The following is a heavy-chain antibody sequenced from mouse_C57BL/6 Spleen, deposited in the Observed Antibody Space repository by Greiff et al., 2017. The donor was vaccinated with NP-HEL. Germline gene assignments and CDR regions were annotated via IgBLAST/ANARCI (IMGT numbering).Heavy chain of an antibody. CDR3: ARERRPYYFDY. Sequence: QVQLQQSGPELVKPGASVKISCKASGYAFSSSWMNWVKQRPGKGLEWIGRIYPGDGDTNYNGKFKGKATLTADKSSSTAYMQLSSLTSEDSAVYFCARERRPYYFDYWGQGTTLTVSS. CDR2: IYPGDGDT. V-gene: IGHV1-82*01. CDR1: GYAFSSSW. J-gene: IGHJ2*01.